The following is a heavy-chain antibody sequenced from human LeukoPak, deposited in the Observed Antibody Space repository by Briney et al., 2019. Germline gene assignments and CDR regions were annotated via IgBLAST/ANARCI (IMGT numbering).Heavy chain of an antibody. D-gene: IGHD6-19*01. CDR2: IYYSGST. CDR1: GGSISSYY. J-gene: IGHJ5*02. Sequence: SETLSLTCTVSGGSISSYYWSWIRQPPGKGLEWIGYIYYSGSTNYNPSLKSRVTISVDTSKNQFSLKLSSVTAADTAVYYCARDRYSSGLNWFDPWGREPWSPSPQ. CDR3: ARDRYSSGLNWFDP. V-gene: IGHV4-59*01.